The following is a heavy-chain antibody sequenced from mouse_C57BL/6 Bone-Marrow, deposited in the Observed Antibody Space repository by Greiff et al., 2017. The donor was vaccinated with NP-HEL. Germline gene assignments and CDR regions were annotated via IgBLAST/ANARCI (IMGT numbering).Heavy chain of an antibody. CDR1: GFTFSDYG. CDR3: ARGGYYGSSLYYYAMDY. J-gene: IGHJ4*01. CDR2: ISNLAYSI. V-gene: IGHV5-15*01. Sequence: EVKLVESGGGLVQPGGSLKLSCAASGFTFSDYGMAWVRQAPRKGPEWVAFISNLAYSIYYADTVTGRFTISRENAKNTLYLEMSSLRSEYTAMYYCARGGYYGSSLYYYAMDYWGQGTSVTVSS. D-gene: IGHD1-1*01.